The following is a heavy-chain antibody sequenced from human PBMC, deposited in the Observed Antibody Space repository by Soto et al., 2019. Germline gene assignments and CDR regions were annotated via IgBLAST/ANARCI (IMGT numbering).Heavy chain of an antibody. J-gene: IGHJ6*02. CDR3: ASPVRFLEWPPRYYGMYV. CDR2: IISIFGTA. V-gene: IGHV1-69*13. D-gene: IGHD3-3*01. CDR1: GGTFSSYA. Sequence: ASVKVSCKASGGTFSSYAISWVRQAPGQGREWMGGIISIFGTANYAQKFQGRVTITADESTSTAYMELSSLRSEDTAVYYCASPVRFLEWPPRYYGMYVWGQGXTVTVSS.